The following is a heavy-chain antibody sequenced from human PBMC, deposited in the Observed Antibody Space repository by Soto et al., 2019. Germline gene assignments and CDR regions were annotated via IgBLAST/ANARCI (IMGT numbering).Heavy chain of an antibody. CDR2: IYYSGRT. CDR3: ARHTPAISISDH. CDR1: GGFISSSSYY. Sequence: QLQLQESGPGLVKPSETLSLTCTVSGGFISSSSYYWGWIRQPPGKGLEWIGGIYYSGRTYYNPSLKSRVTISVDTSKNQSSLKLSTVTAADTAVYYCARHTPAISISDHWGQGTLVTVSS. V-gene: IGHV4-39*01. D-gene: IGHD2-15*01. J-gene: IGHJ4*02.